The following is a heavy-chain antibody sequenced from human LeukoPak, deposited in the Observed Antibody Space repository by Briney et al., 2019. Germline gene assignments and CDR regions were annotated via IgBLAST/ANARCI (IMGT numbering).Heavy chain of an antibody. J-gene: IGHJ6*03. CDR3: TRSDIVVVPAAPHYYYMGV. Sequence: GGSLRLSCAASGFTFSGSAMHWVRQASGKGLEWVGRIRSKANSYATAYAASVKGRFTISRDDSKNTAYLQMNSLKTEDTAVYYCTRSDIVVVPAAPHYYYMGVWGKGTTVTVSS. CDR2: IRSKANSYAT. V-gene: IGHV3-73*01. CDR1: GFTFSGSA. D-gene: IGHD2-2*01.